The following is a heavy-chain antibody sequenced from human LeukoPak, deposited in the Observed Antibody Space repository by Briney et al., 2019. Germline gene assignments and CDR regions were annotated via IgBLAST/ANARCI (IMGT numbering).Heavy chain of an antibody. CDR3: ATGDRSIAACDY. J-gene: IGHJ4*02. CDR1: GFTFSSYS. CDR2: ISSSSSYI. Sequence: GGSLRLSCAASGFTFSSYSMNWVRQAPGKGLEWVSSISSSSSYIYYADSVKGRFTISRDNAKNSLYLQMNSLRAEDTAVYYCATGDRSIAACDYWGQGTLVTVSS. D-gene: IGHD6-13*01. V-gene: IGHV3-21*01.